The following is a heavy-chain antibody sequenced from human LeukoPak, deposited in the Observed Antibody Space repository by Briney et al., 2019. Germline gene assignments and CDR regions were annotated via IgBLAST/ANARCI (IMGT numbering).Heavy chain of an antibody. J-gene: IGHJ3*02. V-gene: IGHV1-69*05. CDR2: VIPIFGTA. D-gene: IGHD2-21*02. CDR1: GGTFSSFA. CDR3: ASPYCGGDCSPITQGAFDI. Sequence: SVKVSCKTSGGTFSSFAISWVRQAPGQGLEWMGGVIPIFGTANYAQKFQGRVTITTDESTSTAYMELSSLRSEDTAVYYCASPYCGGDCSPITQGAFDIWGQGTMVTVS.